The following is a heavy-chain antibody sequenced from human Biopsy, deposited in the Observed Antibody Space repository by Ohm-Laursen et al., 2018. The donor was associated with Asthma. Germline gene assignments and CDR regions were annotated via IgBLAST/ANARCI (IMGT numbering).Heavy chain of an antibody. D-gene: IGHD2-21*02. Sequence: VSSVKVSCKASGGTFSSYAISWVRQAPGQGLEWMGGIIPIFGTANYAQKFQGRVTITADESTSTAYMELSSLRSEDTAVYYCASYEVVTSILPLDVWGQGTTVTASS. CDR2: IIPIFGTA. CDR3: ASYEVVTSILPLDV. CDR1: GGTFSSYA. V-gene: IGHV1-69*01. J-gene: IGHJ6*02.